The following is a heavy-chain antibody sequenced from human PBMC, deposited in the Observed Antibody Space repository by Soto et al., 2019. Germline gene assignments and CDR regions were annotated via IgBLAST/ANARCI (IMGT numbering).Heavy chain of an antibody. V-gene: IGHV5-51*01. D-gene: IGHD3-10*01. CDR1: GYSFTSYW. CDR2: IYPGDSDT. Sequence: GESLKISCKGSGYSFTSYWIGWVRQMPGKGLEWMGIIYPGDSDTRYSPSFQGQVTISADKSISTAADTAVYYCARHKWVKNWFDPWGQGTLVTVSS. CDR3: FDP. J-gene: IGHJ5*02.